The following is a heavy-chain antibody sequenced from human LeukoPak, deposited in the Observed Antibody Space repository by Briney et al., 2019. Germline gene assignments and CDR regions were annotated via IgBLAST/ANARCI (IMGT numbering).Heavy chain of an antibody. D-gene: IGHD3-22*01. Sequence: GASVKVSCKASGYTFTGYYMHWVRQAPGQGLEWMGWINPNSGGTNYAQKFQGRVTMTRDTSISTAYMELSRLRSDDTAVYYCARDMKRGFTGFDYWGQGTLVTVSS. V-gene: IGHV1-2*02. CDR3: ARDMKRGFTGFDY. CDR2: INPNSGGT. J-gene: IGHJ4*02. CDR1: GYTFTGYY.